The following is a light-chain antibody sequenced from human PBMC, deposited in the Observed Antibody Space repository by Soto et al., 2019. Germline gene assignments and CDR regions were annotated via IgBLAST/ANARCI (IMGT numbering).Light chain of an antibody. CDR1: QGIRND. CDR2: AAS. V-gene: IGKV1-17*02. CDR3: QQYENYWT. J-gene: IGKJ1*01. Sequence: DIQMTQSPSSLSASVGDRVTITCRASQGIRNDLAWFQQKPGKAPKRLIYAASNLQSGVPSRFSGSGSGTEFTLTISNLQPDDFATYYCQQYENYWTFGQGTKVDIK.